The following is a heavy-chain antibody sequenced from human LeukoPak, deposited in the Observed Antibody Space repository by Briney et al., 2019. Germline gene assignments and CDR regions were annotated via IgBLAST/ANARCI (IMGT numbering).Heavy chain of an antibody. Sequence: PSETLSLTCTVSGGSISSGSYYWSWIRQPAGKGLEWIGRIYTSGSTNYNPSLKSRVTISVDTSKNQFSLKLSSVTAADTAVYYCASTPRYYSYGNFDYWGQGTLVTVSS. CDR3: ASTPRYYSYGNFDY. CDR2: IYTSGST. J-gene: IGHJ4*02. V-gene: IGHV4-61*02. CDR1: GGSISSGSYY. D-gene: IGHD5-18*01.